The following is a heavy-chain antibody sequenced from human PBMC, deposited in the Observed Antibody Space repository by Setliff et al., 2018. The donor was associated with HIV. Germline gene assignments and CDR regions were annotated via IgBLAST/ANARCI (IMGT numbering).Heavy chain of an antibody. CDR2: ISYTGGT. CDR1: GESFTDYY. V-gene: IGHV4-59*12. Sequence: SETLSLTCAVSGESFTDYYWTWIRQSPEKGLEWIAYISYTGGTNYNPSLKSRVTISVDTSKNQFSLKLSSVTAADTAVYYCAGLTGTDFDYWGQGTLVTVSS. D-gene: IGHD1-20*01. CDR3: AGLTGTDFDY. J-gene: IGHJ4*02.